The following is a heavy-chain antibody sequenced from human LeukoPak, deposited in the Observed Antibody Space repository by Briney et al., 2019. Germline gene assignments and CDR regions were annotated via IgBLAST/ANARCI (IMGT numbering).Heavy chain of an antibody. CDR2: IIPIFGTA. D-gene: IGHD1-1*01. J-gene: IGHJ4*02. CDR1: GGTFSSYA. CDR3: ARVQGEYYFDY. V-gene: IGHV1-69*06. Sequence: ASVKVSCKASGGTFSSYAISWVRQAPGQRLEWMGGIIPIFGTANYAQKFQGRVTITADKSTSTAYMELSSLRSEDTAVYYCARVQGEYYFDYWGQGTLVTVSS.